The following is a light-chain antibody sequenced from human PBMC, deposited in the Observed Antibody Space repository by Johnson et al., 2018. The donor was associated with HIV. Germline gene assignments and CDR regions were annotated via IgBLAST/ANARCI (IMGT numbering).Light chain of an antibody. CDR1: SSNIANKY. CDR2: ENT. J-gene: IGLJ1*01. CDR3: GTWDTSLSAGGV. V-gene: IGLV1-51*02. Sequence: QSVLTQPPSVSAAPGQKVTISCSGSSSNIANKYLSWYQHLPGTAPKLLIYENTRRPSGIPDRFSGSKSGTSATLGITGLQTGDEADYYCGTWDTSLSAGGVFGSGTKVTVL.